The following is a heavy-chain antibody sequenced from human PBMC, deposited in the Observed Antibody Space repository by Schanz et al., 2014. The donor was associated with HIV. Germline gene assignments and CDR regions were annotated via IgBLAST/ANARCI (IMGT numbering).Heavy chain of an antibody. Sequence: EVQLLESGGGLVQPGGSLRLSCAASGFIFSSYAMSWVRRAPGKGLEWVSGVGGSDDSTYYADSVKGRFTISRDNSKNTLYLQMNSLRAEDTAVYYCARDAARYFDWSYYFDFWGQGTLVTVSS. D-gene: IGHD3-9*01. CDR1: GFIFSSYA. CDR3: ARDAARYFDWSYYFDF. CDR2: VGGSDDST. V-gene: IGHV3-23*01. J-gene: IGHJ4*02.